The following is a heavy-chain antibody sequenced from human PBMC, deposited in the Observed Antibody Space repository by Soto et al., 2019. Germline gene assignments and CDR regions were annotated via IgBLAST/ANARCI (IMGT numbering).Heavy chain of an antibody. V-gene: IGHV1-18*01. CDR2: ISAYDGNT. CDR3: ARVHTVTTLRVDP. Sequence: LVKVYCKGAGYTFTSYGISWRRQAPGQGLEWMGWISAYDGNTNYAQKLQGRVTMTTDTSTSTAYMELRSLRSDDTAVYYCARVHTVTTLRVDPWGQGTLVTVSS. CDR1: GYTFTSYG. D-gene: IGHD4-17*01. J-gene: IGHJ5*02.